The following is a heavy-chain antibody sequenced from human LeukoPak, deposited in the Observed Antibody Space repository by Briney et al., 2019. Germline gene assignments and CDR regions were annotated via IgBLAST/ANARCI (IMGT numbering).Heavy chain of an antibody. CDR2: ISSSSSYI. J-gene: IGHJ4*02. Sequence: KPGGSLRLSCAASGFTFSSYSMNWVRQAPGKGLEWVSSISSSSSYIYYADSVKGRFTISRDNAKNSLYLQMNSLRAEDTAVYYCARGSIWWLRTEGPPNFDYWGQGTLVTVSS. V-gene: IGHV3-21*01. D-gene: IGHD5-12*01. CDR1: GFTFSSYS. CDR3: ARGSIWWLRTEGPPNFDY.